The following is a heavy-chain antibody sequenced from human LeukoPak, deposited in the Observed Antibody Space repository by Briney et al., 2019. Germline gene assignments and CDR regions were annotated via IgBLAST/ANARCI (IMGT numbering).Heavy chain of an antibody. D-gene: IGHD6-13*01. J-gene: IGHJ4*02. CDR1: GGTFSSYA. CDR2: IIPIFGTA. V-gene: IGHV1-69*05. Sequence: SVKVSCKASGGTFSSYAISWVRQAPGQGLEWMGGIIPIFGTANYAQKFQGRVTMTRDTSTSTVYMELSSLRSEDTAVYYCARDYSSSSLDHWGQGTLVTVSS. CDR3: ARDYSSSSLDH.